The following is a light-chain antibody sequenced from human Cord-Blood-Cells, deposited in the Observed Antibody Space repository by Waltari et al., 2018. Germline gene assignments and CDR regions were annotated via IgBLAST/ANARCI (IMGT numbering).Light chain of an antibody. J-gene: IGLJ2*01. CDR2: DVS. CDR1: SRAAGAYNH. CDR3: SSYTSSSTLVV. Sequence: QSALTQPASVSGSPGQSITIPSTGTSRAAGAYNHVSLYQQHPGKAPKLMIYDVSNRPSGVSNRFSGSKSGNTASLTISGLQAEDEADYYCSSYTSSSTLVVFGGGTKLTVL. V-gene: IGLV2-14*01.